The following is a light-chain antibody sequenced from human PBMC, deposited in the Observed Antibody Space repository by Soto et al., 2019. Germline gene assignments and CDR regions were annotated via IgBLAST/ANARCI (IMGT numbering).Light chain of an antibody. J-gene: IGKJ2*01. Sequence: ELVLTQSPGTLSLSPGERATLSCRASQSIDSRYLAWYQQNPGQAHRLLIYATSTRSTGIPDRFSGSAAATDLTLTIRRLESEYVAVFYSQQDHASSYYFGQGTKLEI. CDR1: QSIDSRY. CDR2: ATS. CDR3: QQDHASSYY. V-gene: IGKV3-20*01.